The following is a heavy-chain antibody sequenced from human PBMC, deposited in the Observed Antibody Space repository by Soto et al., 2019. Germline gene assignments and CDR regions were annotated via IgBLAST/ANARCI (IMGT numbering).Heavy chain of an antibody. Sequence: PGGSLRLSCAASGFTFSRYWMSWVRQAPGKGLEWVANIKQDGSEKYYVDSVKGRFTISRDNAKNSLYLQMNSLRAEDTAVYYCARVPADYFDYWGQGTLVNVS. CDR1: GFTFSRYW. V-gene: IGHV3-7*01. CDR3: ARVPADYFDY. CDR2: IKQDGSEK. J-gene: IGHJ4*02.